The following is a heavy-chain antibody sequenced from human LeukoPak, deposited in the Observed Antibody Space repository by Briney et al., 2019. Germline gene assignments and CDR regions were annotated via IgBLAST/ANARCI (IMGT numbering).Heavy chain of an antibody. Sequence: GGSLRLSCAASGITFSSYAMHWVRQAPGKGLEWVAVISYDGSNKYYADSVKGRFTISRDNSKNTLYLQMNSLRAEDTAVYYCAREEEVVVIFLEWGQGTLVTVSS. J-gene: IGHJ4*02. CDR2: ISYDGSNK. V-gene: IGHV3-30-3*01. CDR3: AREEEVVVIFLE. D-gene: IGHD3-22*01. CDR1: GITFSSYA.